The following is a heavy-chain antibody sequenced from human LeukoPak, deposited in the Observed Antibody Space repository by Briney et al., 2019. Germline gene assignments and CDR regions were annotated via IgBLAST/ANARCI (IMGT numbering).Heavy chain of an antibody. Sequence: GGSLRLSCAASGFTFSDYYMSWIRQAPGKGLEWVSYISNSGNIIYYADSVKGRFTISRDNGKNSLYLQMNSLRAEDTAVYYCARDLQAPETYYDSSGYDLWGRGTLVTVSS. D-gene: IGHD3-22*01. CDR1: GFTFSDYY. CDR3: ARDLQAPETYYDSSGYDL. V-gene: IGHV3-11*01. CDR2: ISNSGNII. J-gene: IGHJ5*02.